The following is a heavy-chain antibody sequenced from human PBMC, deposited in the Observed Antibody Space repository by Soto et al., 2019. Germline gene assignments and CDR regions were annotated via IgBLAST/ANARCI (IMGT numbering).Heavy chain of an antibody. D-gene: IGHD3-3*01. CDR3: AGGDFSRSVYYYYYMDV. CDR2: IDHNGSV. J-gene: IGHJ6*03. Sequence: QVQLQQWGAGLLKPSETLSLTCAVYGGSFSAYYWSWIRQPPGKGLEWIGEIDHNGSVNYNPSLTSRVNISVDTSNNPFSLRLSSVTAADTAVYYCAGGDFSRSVYYYYYMDVWGKGTTVTVSS. V-gene: IGHV4-34*01. CDR1: GGSFSAYY.